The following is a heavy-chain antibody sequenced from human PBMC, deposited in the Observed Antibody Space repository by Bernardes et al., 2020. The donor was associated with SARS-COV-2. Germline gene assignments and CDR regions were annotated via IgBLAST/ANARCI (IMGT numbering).Heavy chain of an antibody. Sequence: GGSLRLSCAASGFSFSTYSMNWVRQAPGKGLEWISYINFKNSPIYYADSVRGRFTISRDNAENSLYLQMNSLRAEDTAVYYCARGILYYGSTVDLGGRGTLVTVSS. J-gene: IGHJ2*01. CDR3: ARGILYYGSTVDL. V-gene: IGHV3-48*01. D-gene: IGHD3-10*01. CDR2: INFKNSPI. CDR1: GFSFSTYS.